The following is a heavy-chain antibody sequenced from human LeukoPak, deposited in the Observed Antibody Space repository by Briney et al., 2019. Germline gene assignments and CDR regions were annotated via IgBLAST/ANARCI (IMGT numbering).Heavy chain of an antibody. CDR2: IYYSGST. CDR1: GGSISSYY. Sequence: SGTLSLTCTASGGSISSYYWSWIRQPPGKGLEWIGDIYYSGSTNYNPSLKSRVTISVDTSKNQFSLKLSSVTAADTAVYYCARGLAVAGTSWGQGTLVTVSS. D-gene: IGHD6-19*01. V-gene: IGHV4-59*01. CDR3: ARGLAVAGTS. J-gene: IGHJ4*02.